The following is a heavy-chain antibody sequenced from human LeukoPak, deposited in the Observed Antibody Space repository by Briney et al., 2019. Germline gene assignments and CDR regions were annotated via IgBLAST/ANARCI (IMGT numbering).Heavy chain of an antibody. CDR3: ARGGNTSDLYYGMDV. CDR2: IIPISGTA. D-gene: IGHD6-25*01. V-gene: IGHV1-69*13. Sequence: ASVKVSCKASGGTFSSYALSWVRQAPGQGLEWMGRIIPISGTANYAQKFQGRVTITADESTSTAYMELSSLRSEDTAIYYCARGGNTSDLYYGMDVWGQGTTVTVSS. J-gene: IGHJ6*02. CDR1: GGTFSSYA.